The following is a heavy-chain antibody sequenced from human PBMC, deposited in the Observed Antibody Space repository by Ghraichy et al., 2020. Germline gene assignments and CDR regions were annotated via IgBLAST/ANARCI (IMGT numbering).Heavy chain of an antibody. CDR2: IKQDGSEK. V-gene: IGHV3-7*01. Sequence: GGSLRLSCAASGFTFSSYWMSWVRQAPGKGLEWVANIKQDGSEKYYVDSVKGRFTISRDNAKNSLYLQMNSLRAEDTAVYYCARDRLAGNNWFDPWGQGTLVTVSS. D-gene: IGHD6-25*01. CDR1: GFTFSSYW. J-gene: IGHJ5*02. CDR3: ARDRLAGNNWFDP.